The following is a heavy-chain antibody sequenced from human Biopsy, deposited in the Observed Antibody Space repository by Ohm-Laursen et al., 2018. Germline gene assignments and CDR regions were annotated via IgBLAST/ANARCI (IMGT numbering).Heavy chain of an antibody. J-gene: IGHJ1*01. Sequence: GTLSLTCTVSGGSFTGHYWTWIRQPPGEGLEWIGHISHTGYTSYKPSLKSRVTISLDTSRKHFSLRLTSLAAADTAVYYCARGSNEYGGLYFPHWGQGTLVTVSS. CDR1: GGSFTGHY. CDR2: ISHTGYT. V-gene: IGHV4-59*11. D-gene: IGHD4-23*01. CDR3: ARGSNEYGGLYFPH.